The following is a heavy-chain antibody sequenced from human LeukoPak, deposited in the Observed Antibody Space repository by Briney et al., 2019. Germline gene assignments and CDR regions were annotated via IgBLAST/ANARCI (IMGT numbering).Heavy chain of an antibody. Sequence: SETPSVTCTISDGSVSSGTYYWGWIRQSPGKGLEWLGSIHYSGSSYYNPSLKSRAAIFVDTSRDQVSMDLSYVTAADTALYHCVRHISANTGYFDSCGQGTLVTVSS. V-gene: IGHV4-39*01. J-gene: IGHJ4*02. CDR2: IHYSGSS. CDR3: VRHISANTGYFDS. CDR1: DGSVSSGTYY.